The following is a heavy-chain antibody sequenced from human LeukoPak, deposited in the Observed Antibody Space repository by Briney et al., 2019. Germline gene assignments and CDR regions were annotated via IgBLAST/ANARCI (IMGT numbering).Heavy chain of an antibody. CDR1: GFTVSSNY. D-gene: IGHD3-9*01. CDR2: IYSGGST. V-gene: IGHV3-53*01. J-gene: IGHJ6*03. CDR3: ATALYYDILRWGDYYYYMDV. Sequence: QAGGSLRLSCAASGFTVSSNYMSWVRQAPGKGLEWVSVIYSGGSTYYADSVKGRFTISRDNSKSTLYIQMNSLRAEDTAVYYCATALYYDILRWGDYYYYMDVWGKGTTVTISS.